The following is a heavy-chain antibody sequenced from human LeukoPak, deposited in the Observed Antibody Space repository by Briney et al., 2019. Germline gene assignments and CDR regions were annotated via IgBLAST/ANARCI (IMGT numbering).Heavy chain of an antibody. CDR2: IKQDGSEQ. V-gene: IGHV3-7*01. CDR3: ARYRANPQL. CDR1: GFTFSSNW. Sequence: GGSLRLSCGTSGFTFSSNWMSWVRQAPGKGLEWVASIKQDGSEQYYVDSVKGRFTISRDNAKNSLYLQMNSLRVEDTAVYYCARYRANPQLWGQGTLVIVSS. J-gene: IGHJ4*02. D-gene: IGHD6-13*01.